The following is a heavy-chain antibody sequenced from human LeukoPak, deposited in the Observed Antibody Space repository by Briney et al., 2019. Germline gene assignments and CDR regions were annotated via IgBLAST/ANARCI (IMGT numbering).Heavy chain of an antibody. Sequence: PSETLSLTCTVSGGSISRSDYYWGWIRQPPGKGPEWIGSVYYSGRTYYNPSLKSQVTISVDTSKNQFSLKVSSVTAADTAVYFCARAIGFDDSGRYYPDYWGQGTLVSVSS. J-gene: IGHJ4*01. V-gene: IGHV4-39*01. D-gene: IGHD3-10*01. CDR3: ARAIGFDDSGRYYPDY. CDR1: GGSISRSDYY. CDR2: VYYSGRT.